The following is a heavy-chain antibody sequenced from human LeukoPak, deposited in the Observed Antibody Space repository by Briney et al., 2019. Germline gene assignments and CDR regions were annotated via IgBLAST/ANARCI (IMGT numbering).Heavy chain of an antibody. V-gene: IGHV1-3*01. D-gene: IGHD3-10*01. CDR1: GYTFTSYA. Sequence: ASVKVSCKASGYTFTSYAMHWVRQAPGQRLEWMGWINAGNGNTKYSQKLQGRVTMTTDTSTSTAYMELRSLRSDDTAVYYCASSRMVRGVSYFDYWGQGTLVTVSS. J-gene: IGHJ4*02. CDR2: INAGNGNT. CDR3: ASSRMVRGVSYFDY.